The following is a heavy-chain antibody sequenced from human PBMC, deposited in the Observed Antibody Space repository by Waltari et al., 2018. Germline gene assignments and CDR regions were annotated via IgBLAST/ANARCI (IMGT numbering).Heavy chain of an antibody. CDR1: GYSFTSYW. J-gene: IGHJ6*02. CDR3: ARNLHCSGGSCYGMDV. D-gene: IGHD2-15*01. CDR2: IYPGDSDT. V-gene: IGHV5-51*03. Sequence: EVQLVQSGAEVKKPGESLKISCKGSGYSFTSYWIGWVRQMPGKGLEWMGSIYPGDSDTRYSPSLQGQVTTSADKSIRTAYLQWSSLKASDTAMYYCARNLHCSGGSCYGMDVWGQWTTVTVSS.